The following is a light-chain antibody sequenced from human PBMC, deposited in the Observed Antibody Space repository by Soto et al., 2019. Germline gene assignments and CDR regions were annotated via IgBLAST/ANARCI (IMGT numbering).Light chain of an antibody. CDR2: GNS. Sequence: QPVLTQPPSVSGAPGQRVTISCTGSSSNIGAGYDVHWYQQLPGTAPKLLIYGNSNRPSGVPDRFSGSKSGTSASLAITGLQAEDEAYYYCQSYDSSLSGSAVVFGGGTKLTV. CDR3: QSYDSSLSGSAVV. J-gene: IGLJ2*01. V-gene: IGLV1-40*01. CDR1: SSNIGAGYD.